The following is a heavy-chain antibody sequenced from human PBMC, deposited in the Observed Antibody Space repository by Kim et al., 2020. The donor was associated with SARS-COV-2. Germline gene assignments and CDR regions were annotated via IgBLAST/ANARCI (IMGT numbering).Heavy chain of an antibody. V-gene: IGHV3-21*04. D-gene: IGHD4-17*01. J-gene: IGHJ5*02. CDR3: ARDLTTVGGSWFDP. Sequence: ADSVKGRFIISRDNAKNSVYLQMNSLRGEDTAVYYCARDLTTVGGSWFDPRGQGTLVTVSS.